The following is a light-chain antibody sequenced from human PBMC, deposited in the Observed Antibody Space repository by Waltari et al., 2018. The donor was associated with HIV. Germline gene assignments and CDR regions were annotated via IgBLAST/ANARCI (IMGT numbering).Light chain of an antibody. V-gene: IGLV1-40*01. J-gene: IGLJ3*02. CDR3: QSYDRSLDWV. Sequence: QSVLTQPPSVSGAPGQRITISCTGSSSNIGAGYDVHWYQQLPGAAPKLIIYGEANRPSGVPDRFSASKSGTAASLAISGLQAEDEADYFCQSYDRSLDWVFGGGTKLTVL. CDR1: SSNIGAGYD. CDR2: GEA.